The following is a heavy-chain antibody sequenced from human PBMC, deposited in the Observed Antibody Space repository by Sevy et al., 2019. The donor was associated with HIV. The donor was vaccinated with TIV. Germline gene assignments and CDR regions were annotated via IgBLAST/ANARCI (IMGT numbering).Heavy chain of an antibody. J-gene: IGHJ2*01. CDR1: GFPFSSYE. D-gene: IGHD6-13*01. CDR2: INWNSGRT. V-gene: IGHV3-20*04. CDR3: AKDRAASGPGWYFDL. Sequence: GGSLRLSCTASGFPFSSYEMNWVRQAPGKGLEWVSGINWNSGRTEYADSVKGRFTISRHNTKDSLYLQMHSLRHEDTAFYYCAKDRAASGPGWYFDLWGRGTLVTVSS.